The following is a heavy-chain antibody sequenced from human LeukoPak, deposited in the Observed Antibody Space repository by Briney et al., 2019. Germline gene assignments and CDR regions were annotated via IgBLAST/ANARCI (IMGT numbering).Heavy chain of an antibody. CDR3: ARDHRSIAARPAY. J-gene: IGHJ4*02. V-gene: IGHV4-4*02. D-gene: IGHD6-6*01. CDR2: IYHSGST. CDR1: GGSISSSYW. Sequence: SGTLSLTCAVSGGSISSSYWWSWIRQPPGKGLEWIGEIYHSGSTNYNLSLKSRVTISVDKSKNQFSLKLNSVTAADTAVYYCARDHRSIAARPAYWGQGTLVTVSS.